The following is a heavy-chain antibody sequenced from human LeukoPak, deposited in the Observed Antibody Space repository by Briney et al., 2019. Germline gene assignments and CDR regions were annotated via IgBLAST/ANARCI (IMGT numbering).Heavy chain of an antibody. Sequence: SETMSLTCAVSGYSISSGYYWSWIRQPAGKGLEWIGRIYTSGSTNYNPSLKSRVTISVDTSKNQFSLKLSSVTAADTAVYYCARGWYRLPKSYYYYMDVWGKGTTVTVSS. D-gene: IGHD2-2*01. CDR2: IYTSGST. V-gene: IGHV4-61*02. J-gene: IGHJ6*03. CDR3: ARGWYRLPKSYYYYMDV. CDR1: GYSISSGYY.